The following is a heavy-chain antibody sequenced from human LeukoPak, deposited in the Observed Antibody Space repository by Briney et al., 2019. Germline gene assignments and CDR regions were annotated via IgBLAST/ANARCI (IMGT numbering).Heavy chain of an antibody. CDR3: ARPHCSGGSCYHKYFDY. Sequence: GGSLRLSCAASGFTFSSYWMSWVRQAPGKGLEWVANIKQDGSEKYYVDSVKGRFTISRDNAKNSLYLQMSSLRAEDTAVYYCARPHCSGGSCYHKYFDYWGQGTLVTVSS. V-gene: IGHV3-7*01. D-gene: IGHD2-15*01. CDR1: GFTFSSYW. CDR2: IKQDGSEK. J-gene: IGHJ4*02.